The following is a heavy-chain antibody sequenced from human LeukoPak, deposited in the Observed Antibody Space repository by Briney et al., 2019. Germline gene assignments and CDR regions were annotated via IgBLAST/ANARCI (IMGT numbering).Heavy chain of an antibody. J-gene: IGHJ6*03. V-gene: IGHV3-21*01. CDR3: ARDPYSGNYGAYYYYYMDV. D-gene: IGHD1-26*01. Sequence: GGSLRLSCAASGFTLNSYHMNWVRQAPGKGLEGVSSITSSSIYTYYAESVKGRFTISRDNAENPLYLQMNSLRAEDTAVYYCARDPYSGNYGAYYYYYMDVWGKGTTVTISS. CDR2: ITSSSIYT. CDR1: GFTLNSYH.